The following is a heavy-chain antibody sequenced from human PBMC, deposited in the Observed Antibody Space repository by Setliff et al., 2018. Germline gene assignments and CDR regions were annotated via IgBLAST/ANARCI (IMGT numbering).Heavy chain of an antibody. CDR2: VFSGDSDT. V-gene: IGHV5-51*01. J-gene: IGHJ3*02. CDR1: GYRFTTYW. Sequence: PGESLKISCQGSGYRFTTYWIGWVRQMPGKGLEWMGIVFSGDSDTRYSPSFQGQVTMSADKSINTAYLQWSSLKASDTAMYCARLGAPASHDAFDIWGQGTMVTVSS. D-gene: IGHD6-25*01. CDR3: ARLGAPASHDAFDI.